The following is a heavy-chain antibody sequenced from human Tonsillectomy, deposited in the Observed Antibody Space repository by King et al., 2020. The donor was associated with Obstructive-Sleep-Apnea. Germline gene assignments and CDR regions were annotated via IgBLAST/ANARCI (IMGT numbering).Heavy chain of an antibody. CDR1: GYTFTGYY. CDR2: INPNSGGT. J-gene: IGHJ6*02. V-gene: IGHV1-2*04. Sequence: QLVQSGAEVKKPGASVKVSCKASGYTFTGYYMHWVRQAPGQGLEWMGWINPNSGGTNYAQKFQGWVTMTRDTSISTAYMELSRLRSDDTAVYYCARGYYYGSGSYYYYYYGMDVWGQGTTVTVSS. CDR3: ARGYYYGSGSYYYYYYGMDV. D-gene: IGHD3-10*01.